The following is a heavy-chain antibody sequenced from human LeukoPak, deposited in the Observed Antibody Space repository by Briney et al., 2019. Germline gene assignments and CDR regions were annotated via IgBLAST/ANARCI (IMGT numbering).Heavy chain of an antibody. CDR3: ARGGNYYDSSGAFFSLAFDI. J-gene: IGHJ3*02. V-gene: IGHV4-34*01. CDR1: GGSFSGYY. D-gene: IGHD3-22*01. CDR2: INHSGST. Sequence: PSETLSLTCAVYGGSFSGYYWSWIRQPPGKGLEWIGEINHSGSTNYNPSLKSRVTISVDTSKNQFSLKLSSVTAADTAVYYCARGGNYYDSSGAFFSLAFDIWGQGTMVTVSS.